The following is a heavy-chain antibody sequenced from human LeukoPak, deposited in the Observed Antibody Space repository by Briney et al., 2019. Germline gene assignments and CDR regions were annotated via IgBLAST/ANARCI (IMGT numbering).Heavy chain of an antibody. D-gene: IGHD5-18*01. CDR1: GYTFTGYY. J-gene: IGHJ4*02. V-gene: IGHV1-2*02. Sequence: GASVTVSCKASGYTFTGYYMHWVRQAPGQGHEWMGCINPNSGGTKYAQKFQGRVTMTRDTSISTAYMELSGLRSDDTAVYYCARVTQLPYWGQGTLVTVSS. CDR3: ARVTQLPY. CDR2: INPNSGGT.